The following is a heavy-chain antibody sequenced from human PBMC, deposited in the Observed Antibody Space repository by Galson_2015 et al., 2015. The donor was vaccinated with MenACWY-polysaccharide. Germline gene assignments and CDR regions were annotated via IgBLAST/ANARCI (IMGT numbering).Heavy chain of an antibody. CDR3: ARALVVPAANVGTNWFDP. CDR1: GGTFSSYA. CDR2: IIPIFGTA. Sequence: SVKVSCKASGGTFSSYAISWVQQAPGQGLEWMGGIIPIFGTANYAQKFQGRVTITTDESTSTAYMELSSLRSEDTAVYYCARALVVPAANVGTNWFDPWGQGTLVTVSS. D-gene: IGHD2-2*01. V-gene: IGHV1-69*05. J-gene: IGHJ5*02.